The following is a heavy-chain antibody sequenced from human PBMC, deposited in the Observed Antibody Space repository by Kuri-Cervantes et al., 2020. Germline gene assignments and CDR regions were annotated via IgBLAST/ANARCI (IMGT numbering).Heavy chain of an antibody. J-gene: IGHJ3*02. V-gene: IGHV3-74*01. Sequence: GESLKISCAASGFTFSSYAMHWVRQAPGKGLVWVSRINSDGSSTSYADSVKGRFTISRDNAKNSLYLQMNSLRAEDTAVYYCARSGVRWLQFGAFDIWGQGTMVTVSS. CDR3: ARSGVRWLQFGAFDI. CDR1: GFTFSSYA. D-gene: IGHD5-24*01. CDR2: INSDGSST.